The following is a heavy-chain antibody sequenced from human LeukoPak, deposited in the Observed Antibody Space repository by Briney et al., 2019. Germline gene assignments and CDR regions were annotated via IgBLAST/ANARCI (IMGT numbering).Heavy chain of an antibody. CDR1: GFTFSNYA. CDR3: AKDAAAAGSAYYFEY. J-gene: IGHJ4*02. Sequence: GGSLRLSCAASGFTFSNYAMSWVRQAPGKGLEWVSVISGSGGITYYEDSVKGRFTISRDNSKNTLYLQMNSLRADDTAIYYYAKDAAAAGSAYYFEYWGQGTVVSVSS. V-gene: IGHV3-23*01. D-gene: IGHD6-13*01. CDR2: ISGSGGIT.